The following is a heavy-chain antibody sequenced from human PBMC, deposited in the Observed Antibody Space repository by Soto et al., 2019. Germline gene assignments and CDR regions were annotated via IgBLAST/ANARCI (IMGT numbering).Heavy chain of an antibody. Sequence: QVQLQESGPGLVKPSETLSLTCTVSGGSISSYYWSWIRQPPGKGLEWIGYIYYSGSTNYNPSLKSRVTISVDTSKNQFSLKLSSVTAADTAVYYCARDLGVGGFNYYYYMDVWGKGTTVTVSS. D-gene: IGHD2-15*01. CDR1: GGSISSYY. V-gene: IGHV4-59*01. J-gene: IGHJ6*03. CDR3: ARDLGVGGFNYYYYMDV. CDR2: IYYSGST.